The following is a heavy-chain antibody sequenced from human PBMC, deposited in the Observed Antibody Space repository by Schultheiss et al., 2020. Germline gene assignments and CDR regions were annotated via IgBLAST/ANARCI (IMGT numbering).Heavy chain of an antibody. D-gene: IGHD6-6*01. V-gene: IGHV3-30*18. J-gene: IGHJ6*02. CDR1: GLTFSSYG. Sequence: GGSLRLSCAASGLTFSSYGVHWVRQAPGKGLEWVALISYDGKNKYYPDSVKGRFTISRDNSKNTLYLQMNSLRAEDTAVYYCANAGDNMAGRPDYYYYGMDVWGQGTTVTVSS. CDR2: ISYDGKNK. CDR3: ANAGDNMAGRPDYYYYGMDV.